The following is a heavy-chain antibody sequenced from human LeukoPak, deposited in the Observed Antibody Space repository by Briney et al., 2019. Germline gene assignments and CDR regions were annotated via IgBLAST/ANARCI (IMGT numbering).Heavy chain of an antibody. CDR2: IAYDGRYR. V-gene: IGHV3-30*18. D-gene: IGHD3-10*01. CDR1: GVVFSAYG. Sequence: QTGGSLRLSCAASGVVFSAYGMHWVRQAPGKGLEWVAVIAYDGRYRYYADSVKGRFTVSRDNSKNTVSLQMKGLRVEDTAVYYCAKDHTARELKDWGQGTLVIVSS. J-gene: IGHJ4*02. CDR3: AKDHTARELKD.